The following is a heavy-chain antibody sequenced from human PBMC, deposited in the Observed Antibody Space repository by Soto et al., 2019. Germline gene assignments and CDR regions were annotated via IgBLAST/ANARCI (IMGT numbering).Heavy chain of an antibody. V-gene: IGHV4-59*01. CDR3: ASTHIVVVTDAFDI. Sequence: ETLTLTCTVSGASISSYYWSWIRQPPGKGLEWIGYIYYSGTTNYNPSLKSRVTVSVDTSKNQFSLKLSSVTAADTAVYYCASTHIVVVTDAFDIWGQGTMVTVSS. CDR2: IYYSGTT. CDR1: GASISSYY. D-gene: IGHD2-21*02. J-gene: IGHJ3*02.